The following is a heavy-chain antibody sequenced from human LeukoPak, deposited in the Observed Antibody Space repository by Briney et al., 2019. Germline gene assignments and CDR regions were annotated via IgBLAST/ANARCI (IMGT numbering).Heavy chain of an antibody. J-gene: IGHJ1*01. D-gene: IGHD1-26*01. CDR2: IYYSGST. CDR3: ARILAYYQHFQH. Sequence: SETLSLTCTVSGGSISSSSYSWGWIRQPPGKGLEWIGTIYYSGSTYYNPSLKSRVTISVDTSKTQFSLKLSSVTAADTAVYFCARILAYYQHFQHWGQGTLVTVSS. V-gene: IGHV4-39*01. CDR1: GGSISSSSYS.